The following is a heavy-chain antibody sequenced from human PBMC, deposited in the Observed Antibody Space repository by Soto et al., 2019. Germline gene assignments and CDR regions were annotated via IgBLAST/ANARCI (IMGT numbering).Heavy chain of an antibody. Sequence: PGGSLRLSCAASGLTFSDHFMDWVRQAPGKGLEWVGRIRSKANNYITEYAASVKGRFTISRDDSKNSLYLQMNSLKIEDKAVYFCARDSSSCRGGYCYFDNWAQGTLVTVSS. D-gene: IGHD2-21*02. CDR3: ARDSSSCRGGYCYFDN. V-gene: IGHV3-72*01. J-gene: IGHJ4*02. CDR1: GLTFSDHF. CDR2: IRSKANNYIT.